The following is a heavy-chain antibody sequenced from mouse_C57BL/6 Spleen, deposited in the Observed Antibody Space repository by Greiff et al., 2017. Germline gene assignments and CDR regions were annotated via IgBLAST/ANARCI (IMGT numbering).Heavy chain of an antibody. J-gene: IGHJ4*01. CDR2: INPNNGGT. CDR3: ARGGLDAMDY. Sequence: VHVKQSGPELVKPGASVKMSCKASGYTFTDYNMHWVKQSHGKSLEWIGYINPNNGGTSYNQKFKGKATLTVNKSSSTAYMELRSLTSEDSAVYYCARGGLDAMDYWGQGTSVTVSS. D-gene: IGHD3-1*01. V-gene: IGHV1-22*01. CDR1: GYTFTDYN.